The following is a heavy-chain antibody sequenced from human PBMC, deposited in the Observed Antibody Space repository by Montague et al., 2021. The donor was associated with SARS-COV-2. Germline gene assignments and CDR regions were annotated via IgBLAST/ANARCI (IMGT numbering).Heavy chain of an antibody. CDR2: INYSGST. J-gene: IGHJ5*02. Sequence: SETLSLTCAVSGGAMSSYYWSWIRQPPGKGLEWIGYINYSGSTNYNPSLKSRVTISVDTSKNQFSLKLSSVTAADTAAYYCARHGCSSVRHRCGFDPWGQGTLVTVSS. V-gene: IGHV4-59*08. D-gene: IGHD2-2*01. CDR1: GGAMSSYY. CDR3: ARHGCSSVRHRCGFDP.